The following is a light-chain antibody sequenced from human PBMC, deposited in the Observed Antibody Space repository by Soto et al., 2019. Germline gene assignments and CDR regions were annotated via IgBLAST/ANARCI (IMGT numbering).Light chain of an antibody. J-gene: IGLJ3*02. V-gene: IGLV3-1*01. Sequence: SYELTQTPSVSVSPGQTASITCSGHKLGERHVSWYQQKTGQSPLLVMYQDTRRPSGIPERFSGSNSGNTATLTISGTQSIDEADYYCQAWDRNAWVFGGGTLLTVL. CDR1: KLGERH. CDR2: QDT. CDR3: QAWDRNAWV.